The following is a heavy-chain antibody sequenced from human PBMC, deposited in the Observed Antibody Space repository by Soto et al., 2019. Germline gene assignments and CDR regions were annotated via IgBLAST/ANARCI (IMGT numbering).Heavy chain of an antibody. V-gene: IGHV3-15*07. J-gene: IGHJ4*02. Sequence: EVELVESGGGLVKPGGSLRLSCAGSGLTFSNAWTNWVRQAPGKGLEWVGRIKSKIDGGTRDYAAPVKGRFTILRDDSKNTLYLQMNSLKTEDSAVYYCTTDIGTGNYFSDYWGQGTLVTVSS. CDR2: IKSKIDGGTR. CDR1: GLTFSNAW. D-gene: IGHD1-26*01. CDR3: TTDIGTGNYFSDY.